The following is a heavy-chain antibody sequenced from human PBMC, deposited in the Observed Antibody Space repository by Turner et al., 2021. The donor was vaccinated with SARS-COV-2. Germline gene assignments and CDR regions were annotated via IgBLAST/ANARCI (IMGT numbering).Heavy chain of an antibody. V-gene: IGHV3-7*04. J-gene: IGHJ4*02. CDR3: ARSSFRMYFAH. Sequence: LGSVKGRFIISRDNAKNSMYLKMNSLRAEDTTVYYCARSSFRMYFAHWGQGTLVAVTS. D-gene: IGHD2-2*01.